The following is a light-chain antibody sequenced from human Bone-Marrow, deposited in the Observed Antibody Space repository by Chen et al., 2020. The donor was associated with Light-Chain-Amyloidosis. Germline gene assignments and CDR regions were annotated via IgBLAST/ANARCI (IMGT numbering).Light chain of an antibody. CDR3: QVWDRSSDRPV. Sequence: SYVLTQPSSVSVAPGQTATIACGGNNIGSTSVHWYKQTPGQAPLLVVYDDSDRPSWLPERLSGSNSGNTATLTISRVEAGDEADYYCQVWDRSSDRPVFGGGTKLTVL. CDR2: DDS. V-gene: IGLV3-21*02. J-gene: IGLJ3*02. CDR1: NIGSTS.